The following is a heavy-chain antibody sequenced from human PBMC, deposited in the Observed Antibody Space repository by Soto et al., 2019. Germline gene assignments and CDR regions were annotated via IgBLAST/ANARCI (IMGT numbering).Heavy chain of an antibody. D-gene: IGHD2-15*01. Sequence: QVQLVQSGAEVKKPGSSVKVSCKASGGTFSIYAINWVRQAPGQGLEWMGGIIPIFGTANYAQKFQGRVTITADESTSTAYMELISLRSEDTAVYYCARGSGGSSYNYYGTDVWGQGTTVTVSS. CDR3: ARGSGGSSYNYYGTDV. V-gene: IGHV1-69*12. CDR1: GGTFSIYA. J-gene: IGHJ6*02. CDR2: IIPIFGTA.